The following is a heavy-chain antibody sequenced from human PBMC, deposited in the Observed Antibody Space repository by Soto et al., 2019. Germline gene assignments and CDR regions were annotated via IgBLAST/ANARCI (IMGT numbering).Heavy chain of an antibody. CDR3: AIVPYYGDYGEVYNYYMDV. J-gene: IGHJ6*03. Sequence: EVQLLASGGGLVQPGGSLRLACAASGFTFSSYAMSCVRQAPGKGLEWVSAISGSGGSTYYADSVKGRFTISRDNSKSTLYLQMNSLRAEDTAVYYCAIVPYYGDYGEVYNYYMDVWGKGTTVTVSS. CDR2: ISGSGGST. V-gene: IGHV3-23*01. CDR1: GFTFSSYA. D-gene: IGHD4-17*01.